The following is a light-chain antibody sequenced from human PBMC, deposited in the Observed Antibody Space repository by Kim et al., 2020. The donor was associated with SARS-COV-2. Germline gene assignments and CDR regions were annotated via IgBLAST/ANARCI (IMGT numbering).Light chain of an antibody. V-gene: IGLV10-54*04. CDR2: RDN. Sequence: QAGLTQPPSVSKGLRQTATLTCTGNTNNVGDEGTAWLQQHRGHPPKLLSYRDNNRPSGISERFSGSRSGNTASLTITGLQPEDEADYYCSAWDSSLSAWVFGGGTKLTVL. CDR1: TNNVGDEG. J-gene: IGLJ3*02. CDR3: SAWDSSLSAWV.